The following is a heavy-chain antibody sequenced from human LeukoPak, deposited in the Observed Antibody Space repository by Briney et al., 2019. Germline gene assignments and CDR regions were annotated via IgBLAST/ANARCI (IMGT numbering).Heavy chain of an antibody. V-gene: IGHV4-4*07. Sequence: SETLSLTCTVSGGSISSYYWSWIRQPAGKGLEWIGRIYTSGSTNYNPSLKSRVTMSVDPSKNQFSLKLSSVTAADTAEYYCARDNRVLLWFGELVDNWFDPWGQGTLVTVSS. CDR2: IYTSGST. D-gene: IGHD3-10*01. J-gene: IGHJ5*02. CDR1: GGSISSYY. CDR3: ARDNRVLLWFGELVDNWFDP.